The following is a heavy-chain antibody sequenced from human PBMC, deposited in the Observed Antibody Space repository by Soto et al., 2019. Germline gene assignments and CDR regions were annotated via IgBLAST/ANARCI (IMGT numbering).Heavy chain of an antibody. CDR1: GFSFGDYA. V-gene: IGHV3-49*04. CDR2: IRGKPYGGTT. D-gene: IGHD5-18*01. CDR3: SSGENTGLITG. J-gene: IGHJ4*02. Sequence: EVQLVESGGGLVQPGRSLRLSCRAFGFSFGDYAMTWVRQAPGKGLEWVGFIRGKPYGGTTEHAASVRGRFSISRDDSKSIAYLQMNSLKSDDTAVYYCSSGENTGLITGWGQGTLVTVSS.